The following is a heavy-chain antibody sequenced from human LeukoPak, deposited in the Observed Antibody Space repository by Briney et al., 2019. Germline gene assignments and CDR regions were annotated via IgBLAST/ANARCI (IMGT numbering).Heavy chain of an antibody. J-gene: IGHJ4*02. CDR2: IYTSGST. Sequence: PSETLSLTCTVSGGSISSGSYYWSWIRQPAGKGLEWIGRIYTSGSTNYNPSLKSRVTISVDTSKNQFSLKLSSVTAADTAVYYCARVPTLDYGGGDYWGQGTLVTVSS. V-gene: IGHV4-61*02. CDR1: GGSISSGSYY. D-gene: IGHD4-23*01. CDR3: ARVPTLDYGGGDY.